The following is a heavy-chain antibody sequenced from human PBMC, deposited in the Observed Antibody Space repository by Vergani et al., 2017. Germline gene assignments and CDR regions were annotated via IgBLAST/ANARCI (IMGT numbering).Heavy chain of an antibody. V-gene: IGHV4-59*08. D-gene: IGHD3-22*01. Sequence: QVQLQESGPGLVKPSETLSLTCTVSGGSISSYYWSWIRQPPGKGLEWIGYIYYSGSTNYNPSLKSRVTISVDTSKNQFSLKLSSVTAADTAVYYCARLTLDYYDSSDSTYYYYGMDVGGQGSTVTVSS. CDR2: IYYSGST. CDR3: ARLTLDYYDSSDSTYYYYGMDV. CDR1: GGSISSYY. J-gene: IGHJ6*02.